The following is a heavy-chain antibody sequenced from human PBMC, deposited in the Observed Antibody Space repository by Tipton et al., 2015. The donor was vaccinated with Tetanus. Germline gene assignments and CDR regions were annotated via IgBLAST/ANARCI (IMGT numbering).Heavy chain of an antibody. V-gene: IGHV4-39*01. D-gene: IGHD5-18*01. CDR1: GGSISDKKYY. Sequence: TLSLTCSVPGGSISDKKYYWGWIRQPPGKGLEWIASVYFEGSTYYSPSLKSRVIIAVDTAQNLFSLRLSSVTAADTAVYYCARHLYGYWFDPWGQGAQVTVSS. CDR2: VYFEGST. J-gene: IGHJ5*02. CDR3: ARHLYGYWFDP.